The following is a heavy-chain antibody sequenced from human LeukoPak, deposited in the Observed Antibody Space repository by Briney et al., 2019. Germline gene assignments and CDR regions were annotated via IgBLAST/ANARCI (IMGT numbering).Heavy chain of an antibody. J-gene: IGHJ5*02. CDR1: GGSFSTYY. CDR2: IYYSGIT. Sequence: NPSETLSLTCTISGGSFSTYYWSWIRQPPGKGLEWIGYIYYSGITKYNPSVKSRVTISVDTSKNQFSLKVSSVTAADSAVYYCARGTNMMAALRFDPWGQGTLVTVSS. D-gene: IGHD2-8*01. V-gene: IGHV4-59*01. CDR3: ARGTNMMAALRFDP.